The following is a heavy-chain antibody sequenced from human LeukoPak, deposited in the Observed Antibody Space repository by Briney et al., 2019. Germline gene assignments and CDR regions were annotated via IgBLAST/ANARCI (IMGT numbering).Heavy chain of an antibody. CDR1: GFIFNNYA. CDR2: ISGSGGSA. J-gene: IGHJ6*02. D-gene: IGHD2-2*02. Sequence: TGGSLRLSCAASGFIFNNYAMSWVRQAPGRGLEWVSAISGSGGSAYYAASVGGRFTISRDNSKNTLFLQMDSLRGEDTAVYYCAQGSYCTGTDCYNMDVWGQGTTVTVSS. V-gene: IGHV3-23*01. CDR3: AQGSYCTGTDCYNMDV.